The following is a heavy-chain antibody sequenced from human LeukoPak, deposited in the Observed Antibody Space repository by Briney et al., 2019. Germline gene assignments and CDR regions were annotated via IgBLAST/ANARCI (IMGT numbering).Heavy chain of an antibody. V-gene: IGHV3-11*06. CDR1: GFTFSDYY. J-gene: IGHJ4*02. CDR3: ARDDYGDNPLDY. CDR2: ISSSSSYT. Sequence: GGSLRLSCAASGFTFSDYYMSWIRQAPGKGLEGVSYISSSSSYTKYADSVKGRFTISRDNAKNSLYLQMNSLRAEDTAVYYCARDDYGDNPLDYWGQGTLVTVSS. D-gene: IGHD4-17*01.